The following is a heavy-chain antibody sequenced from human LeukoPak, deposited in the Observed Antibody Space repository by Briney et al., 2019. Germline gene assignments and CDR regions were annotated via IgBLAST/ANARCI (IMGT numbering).Heavy chain of an antibody. CDR2: IWYDGSNK. D-gene: IGHD5-12*01. J-gene: IGHJ5*02. Sequence: PGGSLRLSCAASGFTVSSNHMSWVRQAPGKGLEWVAVIWYDGSNKYYADSVKGRFTISRDNSKNTLYLQMNSLRADDTAVYYCARAWLRFDWFDPWGQGTLVTVSS. CDR1: GFTVSSNH. CDR3: ARAWLRFDWFDP. V-gene: IGHV3-33*08.